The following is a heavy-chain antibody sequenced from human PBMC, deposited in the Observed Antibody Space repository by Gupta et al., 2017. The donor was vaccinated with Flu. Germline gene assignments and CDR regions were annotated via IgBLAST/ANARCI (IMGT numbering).Heavy chain of an antibody. V-gene: IGHV4-59*11. J-gene: IGHJ4*02. CDR2: IYYSGST. CDR3: ARLQSSGWLIHQKFDY. Sequence: QVQLQESGPGLVKPSETLSLTCTVSGGSISSHYWSWIRQSPGKGLEWIGNIYYSGSTEYNPSLKSRVIISVDTSKNQFSLKVRSVTAADTAVYYCARLQSSGWLIHQKFDYWGQGTLVTVSS. CDR1: GGSISSHY. D-gene: IGHD6-19*01.